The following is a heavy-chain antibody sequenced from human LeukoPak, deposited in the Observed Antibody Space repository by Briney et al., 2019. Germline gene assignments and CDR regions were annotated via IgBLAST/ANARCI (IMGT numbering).Heavy chain of an antibody. CDR1: GGTFSSYA. CDR2: IIPIFGTA. J-gene: IGHJ6*02. Sequence: VASVKVSCTASGGTFSSYAISWVRQAPGQGLEWMGGIIPIFGTANYAQKFQGRVTITADESTSTAYMELSSLRSEDTAVYYCARGSLGYDSSGSKGEDYYYGMDVWGQGTTVTVSS. V-gene: IGHV1-69*13. D-gene: IGHD3-22*01. CDR3: ARGSLGYDSSGSKGEDYYYGMDV.